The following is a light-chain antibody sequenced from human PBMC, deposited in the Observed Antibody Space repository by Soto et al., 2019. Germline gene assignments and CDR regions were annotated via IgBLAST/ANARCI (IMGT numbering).Light chain of an antibody. CDR2: GAS. J-gene: IGKJ2*01. CDR1: QSVRSY. CDR3: QHYDSSPFT. V-gene: IGKV3-20*01. Sequence: ESVLTSVLAALSWSQGKRATRSCMDSQSVRSYLAWYQQKPGQAPRFLIYGASNRATGIPDRFSGSGSGTDFTLTISRLEPEDFAVYHCQHYDSSPFTFGQGTKVDIK.